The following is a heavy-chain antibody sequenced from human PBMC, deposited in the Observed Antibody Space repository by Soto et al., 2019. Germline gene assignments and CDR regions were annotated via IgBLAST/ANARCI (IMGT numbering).Heavy chain of an antibody. CDR3: ARGLSTDYYDSSGYLFDY. J-gene: IGHJ4*02. D-gene: IGHD3-22*01. V-gene: IGHV3-13*01. CDR1: GFTFSSYD. CDR2: IGTAGDT. Sequence: GGSLRLSCAASGFTFSSYDMHWVRQATGKGLEWVSAIGTAGDTYYPGSVKGRFTISRENAKNSLYLQMNSLRAGDTAVYYCARGLSTDYYDSSGYLFDYWGQGTLVTVSS.